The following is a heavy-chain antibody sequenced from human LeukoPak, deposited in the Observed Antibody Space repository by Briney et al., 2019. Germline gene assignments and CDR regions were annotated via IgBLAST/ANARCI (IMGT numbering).Heavy chain of an antibody. J-gene: IGHJ4*02. V-gene: IGHV1-2*02. Sequence: ASVKVSCKASGYTFTGYCMHWVRQAPGQGLEWMGWINPNSGGTNYALKFQGRVTMTRDTSISTAYMELSRLRSDDTAVYYCARAYSGSYIGGYWGQGTLVTVSS. CDR2: INPNSGGT. CDR1: GYTFTGYC. CDR3: ARAYSGSYIGGY. D-gene: IGHD1-26*01.